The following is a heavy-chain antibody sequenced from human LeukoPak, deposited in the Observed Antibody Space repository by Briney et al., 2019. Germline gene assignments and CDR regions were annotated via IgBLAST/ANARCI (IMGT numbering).Heavy chain of an antibody. CDR3: ARGRSGTTFYYYYYGMDG. D-gene: IGHD1-1*01. CDR1: GGSFSGYY. J-gene: IGHJ6*02. V-gene: IGHV4-34*01. Sequence: PSETLSLTCAVYGGSFSGYYWSWIRQPPGKGLEWIGEINHSGSTNYNPSLKSRVTISVDTSKNQFSLKLSSVTAADTAVYYCARGRSGTTFYYYYYGMDGWGQGTTVTVSS. CDR2: INHSGST.